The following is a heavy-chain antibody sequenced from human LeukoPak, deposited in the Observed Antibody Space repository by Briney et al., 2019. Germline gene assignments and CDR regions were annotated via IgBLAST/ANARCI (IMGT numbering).Heavy chain of an antibody. J-gene: IGHJ4*02. CDR1: GGSSSGYY. CDR2: INHSGST. Sequence: SETLSLTCAVYGGSSSGYYWSWIRQPPGKGLEWIGEINHSGSTNYNPSLKSRVTISVDTSKNQFSLKLSSVTAADTAVYYCARKLWWWSVFDYWGQGTLVTVSS. D-gene: IGHD2-8*02. CDR3: ARKLWWWSVFDY. V-gene: IGHV4-34*01.